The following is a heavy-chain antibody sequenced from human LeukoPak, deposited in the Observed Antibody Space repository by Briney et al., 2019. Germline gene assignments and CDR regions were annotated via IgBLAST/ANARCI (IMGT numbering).Heavy chain of an antibody. V-gene: IGHV1-2*04. CDR1: GYTFTGYY. Sequence: ASVKVSCKASGYTFTGYYMHWVRQAPGQGLEWMGWINPNSGGTNYAQKFQGWVTMTRDTSISTAYMELSRLRSDDTAVYYCAREGSYPPYYFDYWGQGTLVTVSS. CDR2: INPNSGGT. CDR3: AREGSYPPYYFDY. D-gene: IGHD1-26*01. J-gene: IGHJ4*02.